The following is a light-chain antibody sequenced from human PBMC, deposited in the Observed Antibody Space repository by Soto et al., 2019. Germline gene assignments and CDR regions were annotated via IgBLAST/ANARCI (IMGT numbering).Light chain of an antibody. Sequence: DIQMTQSPSSLSASVGDRVTITCRASQSISSYLSWYQQKPGKAPKLLIFAASSLQSGVPSRFSGSGSWTDFSLTVSSLQPEDSATYYCQQTYTSRITFGLGTRLEIK. V-gene: IGKV1-39*01. CDR1: QSISSY. CDR2: AAS. J-gene: IGKJ5*01. CDR3: QQTYTSRIT.